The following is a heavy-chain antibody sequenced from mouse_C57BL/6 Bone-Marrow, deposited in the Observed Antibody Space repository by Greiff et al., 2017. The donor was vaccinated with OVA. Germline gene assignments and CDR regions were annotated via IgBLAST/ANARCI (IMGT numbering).Heavy chain of an antibody. CDR2: ISSSGST. J-gene: IGHJ1*03. Sequence: EVQRVESGPALVKPSQTVSLTCTVTGYSITNGNHWWNWIRQVSGSKLEWIGYISSSGSTDSNPSLKSRISITRDTSKNQLFLQLKAVTTEDIATYYCARGDGSSLFDVWGTGTTVTVSS. D-gene: IGHD1-1*01. CDR3: ARGDGSSLFDV. CDR1: GYSITNGNHW. V-gene: IGHV3-4*01.